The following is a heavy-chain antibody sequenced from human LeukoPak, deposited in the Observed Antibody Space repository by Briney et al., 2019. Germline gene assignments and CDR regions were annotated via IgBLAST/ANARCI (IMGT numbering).Heavy chain of an antibody. CDR2: IKQDGSEK. Sequence: LAGGSLRLSCAASGFTFSSYWMGWVRQAPGKGLEWVANIKQDGSEKYYVDSVKGRFTISRDNAKNSLYLQMNSLRAEDTAVYYCARARRYLGYCSGGSCYGYFDYWGQGTLVTVSS. V-gene: IGHV3-7*01. CDR1: GFTFSSYW. J-gene: IGHJ4*02. CDR3: ARARRYLGYCSGGSCYGYFDY. D-gene: IGHD2-15*01.